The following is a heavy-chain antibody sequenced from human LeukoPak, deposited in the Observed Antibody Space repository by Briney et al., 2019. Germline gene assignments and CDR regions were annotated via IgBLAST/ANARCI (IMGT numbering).Heavy chain of an antibody. V-gene: IGHV4-34*01. CDR1: GGSFSGYY. CDR3: ARGKEGDSYGTDY. J-gene: IGHJ4*02. Sequence: SETLSLTCAVYGGSFSGYYWSWIRQPPGKGLEWIGEINHSGSTNYNPSLKSRVTISVDTSKNQFSLKLSSVTAADTAVYYCARGKEGDSYGTDYWGQGTLVTVSS. D-gene: IGHD5-18*01. CDR2: INHSGST.